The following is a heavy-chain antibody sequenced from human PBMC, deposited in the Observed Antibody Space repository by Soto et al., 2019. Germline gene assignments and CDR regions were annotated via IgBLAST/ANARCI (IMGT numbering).Heavy chain of an antibody. D-gene: IGHD3-3*01. CDR3: ARRAIFGVVDYGVDV. Sequence: SVKVSCKASGGTFSSYAISWVRQAPGQGLEWMGGIIPIFGTANYAQKFQGRVTITADESTSTAYMELSSLRSEDTAVYYCARRAIFGVVDYGVDVWGQGTTVTVAS. CDR1: GGTFSSYA. J-gene: IGHJ6*02. CDR2: IIPIFGTA. V-gene: IGHV1-69*13.